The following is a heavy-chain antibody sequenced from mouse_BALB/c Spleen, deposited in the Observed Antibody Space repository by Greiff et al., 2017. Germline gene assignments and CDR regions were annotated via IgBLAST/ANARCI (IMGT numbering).Heavy chain of an antibody. D-gene: IGHD2-4*01. V-gene: IGHV2-2*02. CDR2: IWSGGST. CDR3: ASYYDYDEGYAMDY. CDR1: GFSLTSYG. Sequence: VQLQQSGPGLVQPSQSLSITCTVSGFSLTSYGVHWVRQSPGKGLEWLGVIWSGGSTDYNAAFISRLSISKDNSKSQVFFKMNSLQANDTAIYYCASYYDYDEGYAMDYWGQGTTLTVSS. J-gene: IGHJ2*01.